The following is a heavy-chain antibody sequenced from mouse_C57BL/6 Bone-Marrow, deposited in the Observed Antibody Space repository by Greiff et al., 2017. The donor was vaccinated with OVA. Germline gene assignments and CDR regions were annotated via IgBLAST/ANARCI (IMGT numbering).Heavy chain of an antibody. V-gene: IGHV7-3*01. J-gene: IGHJ1*03. Sequence: EVQVVESGGGLVQPGGSLSLSCAASGFTFTDYYMSWVRQPPGKALEWLGFIRNKANGYTTEYSASVKGRFTISRDNSQSILYLHMNALRAEDSATYYCARYGTTVVESWYFDVWGTGTTVTVSS. CDR1: GFTFTDYY. CDR2: IRNKANGYTT. D-gene: IGHD1-1*01. CDR3: ARYGTTVVESWYFDV.